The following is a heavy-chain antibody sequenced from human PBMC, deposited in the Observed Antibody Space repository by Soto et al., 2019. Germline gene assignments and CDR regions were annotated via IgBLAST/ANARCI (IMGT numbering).Heavy chain of an antibody. CDR1: GGSISSGDYY. CDR3: ARDLRYNWNSGHFDY. J-gene: IGHJ4*02. V-gene: IGHV4-30-4*01. Sequence: PSETLSLTCTVSGGSISSGDYYWSWIRQPPGKGLEWIGYIYYSGSTYYNPSLKSRVTISVDTSKNQFSLKLSSVTAADTAVYYCARDLRYNWNSGHFDYWGQGTLVTVSS. CDR2: IYYSGST. D-gene: IGHD1-1*01.